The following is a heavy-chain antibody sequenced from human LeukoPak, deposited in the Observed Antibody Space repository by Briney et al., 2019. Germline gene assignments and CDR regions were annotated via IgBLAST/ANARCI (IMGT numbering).Heavy chain of an antibody. V-gene: IGHV1-2*02. Sequence: PGASVKVSCKASGYTFTGYYMHWVRQAPGQGLEWMGWINPNSGGTNYAQKFQGRVTMTRDTSISTAYMELSRLRSDDTAVYYCARGGIAAAGTGAYYYYYYMDVWGKGTTVTVSS. J-gene: IGHJ6*03. D-gene: IGHD6-13*01. CDR3: ARGGIAAAGTGAYYYYYYMDV. CDR1: GYTFTGYY. CDR2: INPNSGGT.